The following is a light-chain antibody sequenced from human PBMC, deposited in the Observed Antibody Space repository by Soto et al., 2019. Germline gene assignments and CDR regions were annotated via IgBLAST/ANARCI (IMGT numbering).Light chain of an antibody. V-gene: IGLV2-14*01. CDR2: EVS. J-gene: IGLJ1*01. CDR1: SSDVGGYNY. Sequence: QSVLTQPASVSGSPGQSITISCTGTSSDVGGYNYVSWYQQHPGKAPKLMIYEVSNRPSGVSNRFSGSESGNTASLTISGLQAEDEADYYCSSYTSSSTPYVFGTGTKVTVL. CDR3: SSYTSSSTPYV.